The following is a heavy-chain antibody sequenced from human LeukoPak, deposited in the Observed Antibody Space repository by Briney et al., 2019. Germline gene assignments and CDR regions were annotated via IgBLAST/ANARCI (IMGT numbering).Heavy chain of an antibody. CDR3: ARGRPHGNDY. V-gene: IGHV3-74*01. CDR1: GFTFSSYW. J-gene: IGHJ4*02. D-gene: IGHD4-23*01. Sequence: GGSLRLSCAASGFTFSSYWMNWVRQAPGEGLVWVSRIASDGCSTTYADSVKGRFSISRDNAKNTLYLQMNSLRVEDTAVYYCARGRPHGNDYWGQGTLVTVSS. CDR2: IASDGCST.